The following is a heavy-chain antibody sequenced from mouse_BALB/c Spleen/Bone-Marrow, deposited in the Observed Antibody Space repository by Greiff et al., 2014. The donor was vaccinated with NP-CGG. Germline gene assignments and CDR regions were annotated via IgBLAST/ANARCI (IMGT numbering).Heavy chain of an antibody. CDR1: GFTFSSYG. J-gene: IGHJ3*01. D-gene: IGHD2-4*01. CDR2: ISSGGSYT. CDR3: ARPYDFGAWFAY. V-gene: IGHV5-6*01. Sequence: VQLKESGGDLVKPGGSLKLSCAASGFTFSSYGMSWVRQTPGKRLEWVATISSGGSYTYYPDSVKGRFTISRDNAKNTLYLQMSSLKSGDTAMYYCARPYDFGAWFAYWGQGTLVTVSA.